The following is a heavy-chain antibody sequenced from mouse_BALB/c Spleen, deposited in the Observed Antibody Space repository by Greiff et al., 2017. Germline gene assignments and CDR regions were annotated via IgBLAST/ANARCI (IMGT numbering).Heavy chain of an antibody. V-gene: IGHV3-2*02. J-gene: IGHJ3*01. CDR1: GYSITSDYA. D-gene: IGHD1-1*01. Sequence: QLKESGPGLVKPSQSLSLTCTVTGYSITSDYAWNWIRQFPGNKLEWMGYISYSGSTSYNPSLKSRISITRDTSKNQFFLQLNSVTTEDTATYYCASRDYGSWFAYWGQGTLVTVSA. CDR2: ISYSGST. CDR3: ASRDYGSWFAY.